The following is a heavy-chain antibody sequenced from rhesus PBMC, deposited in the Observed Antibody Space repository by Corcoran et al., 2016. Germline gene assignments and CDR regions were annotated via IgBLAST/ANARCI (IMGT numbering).Heavy chain of an antibody. V-gene: IGHV4S7*01. J-gene: IGHJ4*01. CDR2: IYGGSGNT. CDR1: GGSISATYY. Sequence: QVPLQESGPGLVKPSATLSLTCTVSGGSISATYYWNCIRQPQGKGLEWIGKIYGGSGNTDDNPSLKSRVSISKDTSKKQFALKVSSGTAADTAVFYCARVGISAGHQGDLWGQGLLVTVSA. CDR3: ARVGISAGHQGDL. D-gene: IGHD6-13*01.